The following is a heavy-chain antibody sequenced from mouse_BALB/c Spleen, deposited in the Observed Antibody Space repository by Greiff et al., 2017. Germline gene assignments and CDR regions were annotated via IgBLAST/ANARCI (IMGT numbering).Heavy chain of an antibody. V-gene: IGHV1-4*02. CDR3: ATYYGNSAWFAY. CDR2: INPSSGYT. J-gene: IGHJ3*01. D-gene: IGHD2-10*01. CDR1: GYTFTSYT. Sequence: VQLQQSAAELARPGASVKMSCKASGYTFTSYTMHWVKQRPGQGLEWIGYINPSSGYTEYNQKFKDKTTLTADKSSSTAYMQLSSLTSEDSAVYYCATYYGNSAWFAYWGQGTLVTVSA.